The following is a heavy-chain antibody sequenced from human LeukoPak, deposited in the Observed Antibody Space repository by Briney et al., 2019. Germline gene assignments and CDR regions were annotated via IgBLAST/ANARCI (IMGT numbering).Heavy chain of an antibody. J-gene: IGHJ5*02. Sequence: ASVKVSCKASGYTFTGYYMHWVRQAPGQGLEWMGWINPNSGGTNYAQKFQGRVTMTRDTSISTAYMELSRLRSDDTAVYYCARGGSIVAMNNWFDPWGQGTLVTVSS. D-gene: IGHD5-12*01. CDR1: GYTFTGYY. V-gene: IGHV1-2*02. CDR3: ARGGSIVAMNNWFDP. CDR2: INPNSGGT.